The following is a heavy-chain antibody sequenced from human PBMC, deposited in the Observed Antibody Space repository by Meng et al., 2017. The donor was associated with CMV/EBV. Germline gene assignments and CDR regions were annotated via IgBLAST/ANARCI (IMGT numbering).Heavy chain of an antibody. CDR1: GGSFSGYY. CDR3: ARDRWVSSWGYYYGMDV. CDR2: INHSGST. D-gene: IGHD6-13*01. J-gene: IGHJ6*02. Sequence: ESLKISCAVYGGSFSGYYWSWIRQPPGKGLEWIGEINHSGSTNYNPSLKSRVNISVDTSKNQLSLKLSSVTAADTAVYYCARDRWVSSWGYYYGMDVWGQGTTVTVSS. V-gene: IGHV4-34*01.